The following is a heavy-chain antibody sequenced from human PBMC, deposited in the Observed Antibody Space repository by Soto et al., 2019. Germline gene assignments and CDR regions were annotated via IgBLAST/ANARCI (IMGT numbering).Heavy chain of an antibody. CDR2: ISSTTNYI. Sequence: SCAASGFTFTRYSMNWVRQAPGKWLEWVSSISSTTNYIYYGDSMKGRFTISRDNAKNSLYLEMNSLRAEDTAVYYCARESEDLTSNFDYWGQGTLVTVSS. V-gene: IGHV3-21*06. J-gene: IGHJ4*02. CDR3: ARESEDLTSNFDY. CDR1: GFTFTRYS.